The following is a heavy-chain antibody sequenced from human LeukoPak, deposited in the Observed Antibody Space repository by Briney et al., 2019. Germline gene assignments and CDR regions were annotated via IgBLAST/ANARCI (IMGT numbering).Heavy chain of an antibody. CDR3: ARRDYGSRYYFDY. J-gene: IGHJ4*02. V-gene: IGHV6-1*01. CDR2: TYYRSKWYN. Sequence: TLSLTCAISGDSVSSNSAAWSWIRQSPSRGLEWLGRTYYRSKWYNDYAVSLKSRITINPDTSKNQFSLKLSSVTAADTAVYYCARRDYGSRYYFDYWGQGTLVTVPS. D-gene: IGHD3-10*01. CDR1: GDSVSSNSAA.